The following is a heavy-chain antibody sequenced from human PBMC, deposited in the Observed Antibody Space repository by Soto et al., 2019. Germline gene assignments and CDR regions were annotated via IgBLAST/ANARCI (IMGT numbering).Heavy chain of an antibody. CDR2: INHSGST. J-gene: IGHJ6*02. V-gene: IGHV4-34*01. CDR3: ARDVSSGSRYYYYYYGMDV. D-gene: IGHD3-22*01. Sequence: SETLSLTRAVYGGSFSGYYWSWIRQPPGKGLEWIGEINHSGSTNYNPSLKSRVTISVDTSKNQFSLKLSSVTAADTAVYYCARDVSSGSRYYYYYYGMDVWGQGTTVTVSS. CDR1: GGSFSGYY.